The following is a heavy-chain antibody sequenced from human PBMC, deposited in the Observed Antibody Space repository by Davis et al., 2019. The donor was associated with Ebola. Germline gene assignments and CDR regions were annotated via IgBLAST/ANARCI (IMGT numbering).Heavy chain of an antibody. D-gene: IGHD3-3*01. Sequence: SETLSLTCTVSGGSISSGGYYWSWIRQHPGKGLEWIGYIYYSGSTNYNPSLKSRVTISVDTSKNQFSLKLSSVTAADTAVYYCARLGYDFWSGYYGGNWFDPWGQGTLVTVSS. CDR2: IYYSGST. V-gene: IGHV4-61*08. J-gene: IGHJ5*02. CDR3: ARLGYDFWSGYYGGNWFDP. CDR1: GGSISSGGYY.